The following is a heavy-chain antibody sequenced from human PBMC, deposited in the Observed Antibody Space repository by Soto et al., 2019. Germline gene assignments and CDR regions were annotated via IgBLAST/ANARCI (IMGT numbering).Heavy chain of an antibody. J-gene: IGHJ5*02. V-gene: IGHV4-59*01. CDR3: ARDKAYYDSSGYTDRWFDP. Sequence: SETLSLTCTVSGGSISSYYWGWIRQPPRKGLEWIGYIYYSGSTNYNPSLKSRGTISVDTSKNQFSLKLSSVTAADTAVYYCARDKAYYDSSGYTDRWFDPWGQGTLVTVSS. CDR2: IYYSGST. CDR1: GGSISSYY. D-gene: IGHD3-22*01.